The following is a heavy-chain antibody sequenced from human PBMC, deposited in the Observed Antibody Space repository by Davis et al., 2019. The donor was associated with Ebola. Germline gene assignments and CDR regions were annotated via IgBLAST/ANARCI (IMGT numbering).Heavy chain of an antibody. CDR2: IRSNANSYAT. CDR1: GFTFSGSA. Sequence: GGSLRLSCAASGFTFSGSAMHWVRQASGKGLEWVGRIRSNANSYATAYAASVKGRFTISRDDSKNTAYLQMNSLKTEDTAVYYCTRPHYYDSSGCDYWGQGTLVTVSS. CDR3: TRPHYYDSSGCDY. D-gene: IGHD3-22*01. J-gene: IGHJ4*02. V-gene: IGHV3-73*01.